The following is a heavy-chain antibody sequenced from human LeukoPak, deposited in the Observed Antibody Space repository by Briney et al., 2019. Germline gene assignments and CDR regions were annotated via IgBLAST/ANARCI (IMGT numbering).Heavy chain of an antibody. CDR2: IIPIFGTA. CDR1: GGTFSSYA. D-gene: IGHD2-2*01. CDR3: ARGIVVVPAATDYYHMDV. Sequence: ASVKVSCKASGGTFSSYAISWVRQAPGQGLEWMGGIIPIFGTANYAQKFQGRVTITTDESTSTAYMELSSLRSEDTAVYYCARGIVVVPAATDYYHMDVWGKGTTVTVSS. J-gene: IGHJ6*03. V-gene: IGHV1-69*05.